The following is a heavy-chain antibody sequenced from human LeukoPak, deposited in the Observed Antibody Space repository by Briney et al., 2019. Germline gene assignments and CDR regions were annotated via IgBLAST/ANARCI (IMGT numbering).Heavy chain of an antibody. CDR2: IYYSGST. V-gene: IGHV4-59*08. J-gene: IGHJ4*02. CDR1: GGSISSYY. D-gene: IGHD3-3*01. Sequence: PSETLSLTCTVSGGSISSYYWSWIRQPPGKGLEWIGYIYYSGSTNYNPSLKSRVTISVDTSKNQFSLKLSSVTAADTAVYYCARARFLEWSTLDYWGQGTLVTVSS. CDR3: ARARFLEWSTLDY.